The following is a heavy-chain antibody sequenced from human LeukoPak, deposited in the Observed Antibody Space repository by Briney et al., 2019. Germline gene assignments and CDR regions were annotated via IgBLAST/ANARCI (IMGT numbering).Heavy chain of an antibody. D-gene: IGHD6-19*01. CDR3: ARLYSSGWDKNRFDP. J-gene: IGHJ5*02. V-gene: IGHV4-34*01. Sequence: SETLSLTCAVYGGSFSGYYWSWIRQPPGKGLEWIGEINHSGSTNYNPSLKSRVTISVDTSKNQFSLKLSSVTAADTAVYYCARLYSSGWDKNRFDPWGQGTLVTVSS. CDR1: GGSFSGYY. CDR2: INHSGST.